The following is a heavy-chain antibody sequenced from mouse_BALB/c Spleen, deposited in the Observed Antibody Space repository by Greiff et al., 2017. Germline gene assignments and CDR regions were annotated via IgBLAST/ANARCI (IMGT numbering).Heavy chain of an antibody. CDR1: GYSFTDYY. CDR2: INPSTGGT. CDR3: PTMITTEFAY. V-gene: IGHV1-42*01. Sequence: EVQLQQSGPELVKTGASVKISCKASGYSFTDYYMHWVKQSPERSFEWIGEINPSTGGTSYNQKFKGKATLTVDKSSSTAYMQLKSLTSEDSAVYYCPTMITTEFAYWGQGTLVTVSA. D-gene: IGHD2-4*01. J-gene: IGHJ3*01.